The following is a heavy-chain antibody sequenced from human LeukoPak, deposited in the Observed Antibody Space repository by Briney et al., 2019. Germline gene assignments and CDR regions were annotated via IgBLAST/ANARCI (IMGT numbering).Heavy chain of an antibody. J-gene: IGHJ4*02. CDR2: INYGGTT. V-gene: IGHV4-59*05. CDR1: GFTFSIYT. Sequence: GSLRLSCAASGFTFSIYTMTWVRQPPGKELEWIASINYGGTTYYNPSLKSRVTISVDTSKNQFSLRLSSVTAADTAVYLCARYVVYGSGKYYFDYWGQGSLVTVSS. D-gene: IGHD3-10*01. CDR3: ARYVVYGSGKYYFDY.